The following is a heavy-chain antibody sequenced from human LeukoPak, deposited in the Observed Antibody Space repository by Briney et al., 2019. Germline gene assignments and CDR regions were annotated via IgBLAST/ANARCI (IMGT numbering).Heavy chain of an antibody. CDR1: GFSFSSYG. D-gene: IGHD6-13*01. V-gene: IGHV3-30*02. CDR2: IRYDGTNK. Sequence: GGSLRLSCAASGFSFSSYGMHWVRQAPGKGLEWVAFIRYDGTNKYYADSVKGRFTISRDNSKNTLYLQMNSLRAEDTAMYYCASSGYSSSWNQNWGQGTLVTVSS. CDR3: ASSGYSSSWNQN. J-gene: IGHJ4*02.